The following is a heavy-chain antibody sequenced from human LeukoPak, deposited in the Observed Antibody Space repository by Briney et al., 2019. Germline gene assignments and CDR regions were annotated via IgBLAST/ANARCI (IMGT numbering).Heavy chain of an antibody. CDR2: IYYSGST. D-gene: IGHD2-15*01. Sequence: PSETLSLTCTVSGGSISSSSYYWGWIRQPPGKGLEWIGSIYYSGSTYYNPSLKSRVTISVDTSKNQFSLKLSSVTAADTAVYYCARNGYCSGGSCYRFDYWGQGTLVTVSS. CDR1: GGSISSSSYY. V-gene: IGHV4-39*07. J-gene: IGHJ4*02. CDR3: ARNGYCSGGSCYRFDY.